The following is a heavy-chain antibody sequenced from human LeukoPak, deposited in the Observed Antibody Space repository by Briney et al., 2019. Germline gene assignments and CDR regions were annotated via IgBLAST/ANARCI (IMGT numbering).Heavy chain of an antibody. CDR1: GGSISSYY. V-gene: IGHV4-30-4*08. Sequence: SETLSLTCTVSGGSISSYYWSWIRQPPGKGLEWIGYIYYSGSTYYNPSLKSRVTISVDTSKNQFSLKLSSVTAADTAVYYCAREEDDSSGYAHWGQGTLVTVSS. J-gene: IGHJ4*02. CDR2: IYYSGST. D-gene: IGHD3-22*01. CDR3: AREEDDSSGYAH.